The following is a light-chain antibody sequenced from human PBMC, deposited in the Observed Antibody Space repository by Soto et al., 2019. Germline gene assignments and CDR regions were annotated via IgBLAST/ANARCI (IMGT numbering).Light chain of an antibody. CDR1: SSDVGGYNY. V-gene: IGLV2-14*01. Sequence: QSALTQPASVSGSPGQSITISCTGTSSDVGGYNYVSWYQQHPGKAPKLMIYDVSNRPSGVSNRCSGSKSGNTASLTISGRQAEAEADYYCSSYTSSSTYVVFGGGTKLTVL. CDR2: DVS. CDR3: SSYTSSSTYVV. J-gene: IGLJ2*01.